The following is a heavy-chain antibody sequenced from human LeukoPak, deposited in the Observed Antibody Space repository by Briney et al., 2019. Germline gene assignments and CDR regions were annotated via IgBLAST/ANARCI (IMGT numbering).Heavy chain of an antibody. CDR3: AAEAAYYYDSRDAFDV. J-gene: IGHJ3*01. V-gene: IGHV1-58*01. Sequence: ASVKVSCRASGFTFTSSAVQWVRQARGQRLEWIGWIVVGSGNTNYAQKFQERVTITRDMSTSLVYMELSSLRSEDTAVYYCAAEAAYYYDSRDAFDVWGQGTMVTVSS. CDR1: GFTFTSSA. D-gene: IGHD3-22*01. CDR2: IVVGSGNT.